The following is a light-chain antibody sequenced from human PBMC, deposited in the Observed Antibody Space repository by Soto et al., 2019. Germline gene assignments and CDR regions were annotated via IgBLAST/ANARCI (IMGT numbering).Light chain of an antibody. CDR2: DTT. CDR3: LLYYSGSRV. J-gene: IGLJ3*02. Sequence: QTVVTQEPSLTVSPGGTVTLTCGSSTGAVTSGHYPYWFQQKPGQAPRTLIYDTTNKHSWTPARFSGSLLGGKAALTLSGAQTDDEAEYYCLLYYSGSRVFGGGTKLTVL. V-gene: IGLV7-46*01. CDR1: TGAVTSGHY.